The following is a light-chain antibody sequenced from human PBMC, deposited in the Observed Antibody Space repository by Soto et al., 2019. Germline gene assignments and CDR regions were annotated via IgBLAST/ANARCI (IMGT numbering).Light chain of an antibody. CDR1: QGIRND. V-gene: IGKV1-6*01. CDR2: AAS. Sequence: AIQMTRAQSSLSPAVGVRVTITCLARQGIRNDLGWYQQKPGKAPKLLIYAASSLQSAVPSRFSGSGSGTDFTLTISSLRPEDFATYYCLQDYNYPCTFGQGNTVDIK. J-gene: IGKJ1*01. CDR3: LQDYNYPCT.